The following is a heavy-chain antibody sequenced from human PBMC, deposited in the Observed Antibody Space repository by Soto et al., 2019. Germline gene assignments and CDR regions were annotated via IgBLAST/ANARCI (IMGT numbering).Heavy chain of an antibody. D-gene: IGHD4-4*01. V-gene: IGHV3-11*01. J-gene: IGHJ4*02. CDR1: GFTFSNYC. CDR2: ISNSGSNK. CDR3: ARSGLEFVFRGGLDY. Sequence: QVQLVESGGGLVQPGGSLRLSCAASGFTFSNYCMSWVRQAPGKGLEWVSYISNSGSNKYYADSVKGRFTISRDNAKNTLYLQMNSLRAEDTAVYYCARSGLEFVFRGGLDYWGQGTLVTVSS.